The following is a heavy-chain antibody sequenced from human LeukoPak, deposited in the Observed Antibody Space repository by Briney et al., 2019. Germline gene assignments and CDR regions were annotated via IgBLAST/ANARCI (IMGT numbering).Heavy chain of an antibody. CDR3: AKRGDYDSSGYYLTPTYFDY. Sequence: GGSLRLSCAASGFTFSSYAMSWVRQAPGKGLEWVSAISGSGGSTYYADSVKGRFTISRDNSKNTLYLQMNSLRAEDTAVYYCAKRGDYDSSGYYLTPTYFDYWGQGTLVTVSS. CDR1: GFTFSSYA. D-gene: IGHD3-22*01. CDR2: ISGSGGST. J-gene: IGHJ4*02. V-gene: IGHV3-23*01.